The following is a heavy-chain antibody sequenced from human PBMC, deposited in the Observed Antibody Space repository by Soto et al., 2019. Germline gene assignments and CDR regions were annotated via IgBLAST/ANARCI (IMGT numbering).Heavy chain of an antibody. CDR1: GGSFDGYY. Sequence: SETLSLTCALSGGSFDGYYWSWIRHSPAKGLEWIGEIHYSGRTTYNPSLKSRVSLSVETSPKHFSLKLASVTAADRGVYYCARGVDSWSGYLFWGQGTPVTVSS. D-gene: IGHD3-3*01. CDR3: ARGVDSWSGYLF. J-gene: IGHJ4*02. CDR2: IHYSGRT. V-gene: IGHV4-34*01.